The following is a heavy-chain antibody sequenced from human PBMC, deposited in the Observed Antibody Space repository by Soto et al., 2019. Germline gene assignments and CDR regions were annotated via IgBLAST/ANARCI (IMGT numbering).Heavy chain of an antibody. V-gene: IGHV3-23*01. J-gene: IGHJ6*02. CDR1: GFTFSSYA. CDR2: ISGSGGST. CDR3: AKYGRWLVHFYYYGMDV. D-gene: IGHD6-19*01. Sequence: EVQLLESGGGLVQPGGSLRLSCAASGFTFSSYAMSWVRQAPGKGLEWVTAISGSGGSTYYADSVKGRFTISRDNSKNPLYLQMNSPTAEDTAVYYCAKYGRWLVHFYYYGMDVWGQGTTVTVSS.